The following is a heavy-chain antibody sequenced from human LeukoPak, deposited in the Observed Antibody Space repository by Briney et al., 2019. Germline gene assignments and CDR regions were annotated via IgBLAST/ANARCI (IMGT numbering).Heavy chain of an antibody. CDR2: IYPGDSDA. CDR3: ASVYSSTSWGY. Sequence: GESLKISCKGSGYSFTNYWIAWVRQMPGKGLEWMGIIYPGDSDARYSPSFQGQVTMSADKSISTAYLQWSSLKASDTAMYYCASVYSSTSWGYWGQGTLVTVSS. J-gene: IGHJ4*02. CDR1: GYSFTNYW. V-gene: IGHV5-51*01. D-gene: IGHD6-13*01.